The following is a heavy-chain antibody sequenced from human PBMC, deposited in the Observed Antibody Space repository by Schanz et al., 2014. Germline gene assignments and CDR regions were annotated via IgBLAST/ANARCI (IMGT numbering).Heavy chain of an antibody. CDR1: GFIFSDHY. J-gene: IGHJ3*02. D-gene: IGHD4-17*01. CDR3: AKDPHRDYGGKPQTFDI. Sequence: VQLVESGGGLVKPGGSLRLSCVVSGFIFSDHYMSWIRQAPGKGLEWISYISSGSSTIHYADSVKGRFTISRNNAKNSLFLQMSSLRAEDTALYYCAKDPHRDYGGKPQTFDIWGQGTMVTVSS. CDR2: ISSGSSTI. V-gene: IGHV3-11*04.